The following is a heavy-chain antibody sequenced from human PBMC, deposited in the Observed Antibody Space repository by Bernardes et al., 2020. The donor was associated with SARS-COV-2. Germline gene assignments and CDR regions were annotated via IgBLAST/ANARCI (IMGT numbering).Heavy chain of an antibody. V-gene: IGHV3-11*05. CDR2: ISGETGYT. D-gene: IGHD3-9*01. Sequence: GGSLRLSCSASGFIFSDSCMSWIRQAPGKGLEWISYISGETGYTNYAGSVKGRFTISRDNARNSLYPQMTNLRADDTATYFCARDTSRFTASMDFESWGQGTLVTVSS. CDR3: ARDTSRFTASMDFES. CDR1: GFIFSDSC. J-gene: IGHJ4*02.